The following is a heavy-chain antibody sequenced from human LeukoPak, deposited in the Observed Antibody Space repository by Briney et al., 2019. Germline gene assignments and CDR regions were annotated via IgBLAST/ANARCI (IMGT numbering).Heavy chain of an antibody. V-gene: IGHV3-30*18. CDR1: GFTFRNYV. CDR3: ANEIRPNDY. CDR2: TSSDLNVK. J-gene: IGHJ4*02. Sequence: PGGSLRLSCAASGFTFRNYVIHWVRQAPGKGLEWVAVTSSDLNVKLYADSVKGRFTISRDNSKNTLYLQMNSLSADDTALYYCANEIRPNDYWGQGTLVTVSS. D-gene: IGHD4-17*01.